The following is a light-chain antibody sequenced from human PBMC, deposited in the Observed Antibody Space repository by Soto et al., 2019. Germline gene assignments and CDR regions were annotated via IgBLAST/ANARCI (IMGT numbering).Light chain of an antibody. CDR1: HSVTSTY. Sequence: EIVLRQSPGTLSLSPGERATLSCRASHSVTSTYLAWYQQKPGQAPRLLIYGASSRATGIPDRFSGSGSGTDFTLTINRLEPEDFAVYYCQQYGSTPPTFGQGTRVEIE. V-gene: IGKV3-20*01. J-gene: IGKJ1*01. CDR2: GAS. CDR3: QQYGSTPPT.